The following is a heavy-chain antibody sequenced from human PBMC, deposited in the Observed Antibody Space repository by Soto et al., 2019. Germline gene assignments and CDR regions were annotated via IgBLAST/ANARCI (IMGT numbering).Heavy chain of an antibody. CDR2: IYSGGST. J-gene: IGHJ6*02. CDR3: ARDWYSSGSGGLYYYGMDV. V-gene: IGHV3-53*01. CDR1: GFTVSSNY. D-gene: IGHD6-19*01. Sequence: EVQLVESGGGLIQPGGSLRLSCAASGFTVSSNYMSWVRQAPGKGLEWVSVIYSGGSTYYADSVKGRFTISRDNSKNTLYLQMNRLRAEDPAVYYCARDWYSSGSGGLYYYGMDVWGQGTTVTVSS.